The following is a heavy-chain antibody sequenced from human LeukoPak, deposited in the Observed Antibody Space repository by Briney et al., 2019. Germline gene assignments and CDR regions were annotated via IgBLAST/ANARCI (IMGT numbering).Heavy chain of an antibody. Sequence: GGSLRLSCAASGFRFSTYGMHWVRQAPGKGLEWVAVIWYDGSNKYYADSVKGRFTISRDNSKNTLYLQMNSLRAEDTAVYYCARDVDTAMVADYWGQGTLVTVSS. D-gene: IGHD5-18*01. CDR1: GFRFSTYG. J-gene: IGHJ4*02. CDR2: IWYDGSNK. V-gene: IGHV3-33*01. CDR3: ARDVDTAMVADY.